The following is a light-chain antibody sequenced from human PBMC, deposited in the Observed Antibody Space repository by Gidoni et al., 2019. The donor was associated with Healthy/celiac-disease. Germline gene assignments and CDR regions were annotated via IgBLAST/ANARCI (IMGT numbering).Light chain of an antibody. CDR1: QDISNY. CDR3: QQYDNTPRT. CDR2: DAS. V-gene: IGKV1-33*01. J-gene: IGKJ4*01. Sequence: IQMTQSPSSLSASVGDRVTITCQASQDISNYLNWYQQKPGKAPKLLIYDASNLETGVPSRFSGSGSGTDFTFTISSLQAEDIATYYCQQYDNTPRTFGGGTKVEIK.